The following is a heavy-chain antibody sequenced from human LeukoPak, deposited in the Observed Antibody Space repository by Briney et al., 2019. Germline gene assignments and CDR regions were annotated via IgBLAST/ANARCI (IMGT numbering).Heavy chain of an antibody. CDR1: GFTFKNSW. D-gene: IGHD5-24*01. CDR2: MDADGSNT. J-gene: IGHJ4*02. CDR3: ARDRWLQSGYYFDY. V-gene: IGHV3-74*01. Sequence: GGSLGLSCVASGFTFKNSWMHWVRQVPGKGLVWVSRMDADGSNTHYVDSVKGRFTISRDNAKNSLYLQMNSLRAEDTAVYYCARDRWLQSGYYFDYWGQGTLVTVSS.